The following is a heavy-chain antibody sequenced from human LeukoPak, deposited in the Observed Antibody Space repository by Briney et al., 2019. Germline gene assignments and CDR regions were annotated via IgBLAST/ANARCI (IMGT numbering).Heavy chain of an antibody. CDR1: GGSFSGYY. V-gene: IGHV4-34*01. D-gene: IGHD5-18*01. CDR3: ASLTVDTAMVEDY. Sequence: PSETLSLTCAVYGGSFSGYYWSWIRQPPGKGLEWIGGINHSGSTNYNPSLKSRVTISVDTSKNQFSLKLSSVTAADTAVYYCASLTVDTAMVEDYWGQGTLVTVSS. CDR2: INHSGST. J-gene: IGHJ4*02.